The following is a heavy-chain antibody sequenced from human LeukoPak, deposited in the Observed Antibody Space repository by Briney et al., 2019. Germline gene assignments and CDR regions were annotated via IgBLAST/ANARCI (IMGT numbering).Heavy chain of an antibody. CDR3: ARGDLVVTLEGPIDY. CDR2: IYSGGST. J-gene: IGHJ4*02. V-gene: IGHV3-53*01. Sequence: AGGSLRLSCAASGFTVSSNYMSWVRQPPGKGLEWVSVIYSGGSTYYADSVKGRFTVSRDNAKNSLYLQMNSLKAEDTAVYYCARGDLVVTLEGPIDYWGQGTLVTVSS. D-gene: IGHD2-21*02. CDR1: GFTVSSNY.